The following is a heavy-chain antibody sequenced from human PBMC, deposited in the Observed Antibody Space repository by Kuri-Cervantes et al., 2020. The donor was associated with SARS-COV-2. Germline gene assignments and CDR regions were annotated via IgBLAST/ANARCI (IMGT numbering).Heavy chain of an antibody. J-gene: IGHJ4*02. Sequence: GGSLRLSCAASGFTFSSYSMNWVRQAPGKGLEWVSSISSSSSYIYYADSVKGRLTISRDNAKNSLYLQMNSLRAEDTAVYYCARVTTVTEGYWGQGTLVTVSS. CDR2: ISSSSSYI. D-gene: IGHD4-11*01. V-gene: IGHV3-21*01. CDR1: GFTFSSYS. CDR3: ARVTTVTEGY.